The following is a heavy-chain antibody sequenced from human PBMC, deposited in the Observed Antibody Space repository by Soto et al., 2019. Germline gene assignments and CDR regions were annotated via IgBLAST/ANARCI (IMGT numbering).Heavy chain of an antibody. CDR2: INYSGST. V-gene: IGHV4-39*01. J-gene: IGHJ4*02. Sequence: QLQLQESGPGLVKPSETLSLTCTVSGDSIRSRSYYWAWIRQPPGKGLEWIVSINYSGSTFYNPSLESRVTKSLDTSKNQFSLNLSSVTAADTAVYYCARHGGRFDYWGQGALVTVSS. D-gene: IGHD3-16*01. CDR3: ARHGGRFDY. CDR1: GDSIRSRSYY.